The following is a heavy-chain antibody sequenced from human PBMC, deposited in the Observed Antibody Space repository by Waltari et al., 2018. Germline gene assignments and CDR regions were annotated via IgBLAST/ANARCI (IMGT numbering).Heavy chain of an antibody. V-gene: IGHV3-30*18. D-gene: IGHD6-13*01. J-gene: IGHJ4*02. CDR3: AKSALIAADTFFDY. Sequence: QVHLVESGGGVVQPGRSLRLSCAASRFPFSTYGMPWVRQAPGKGLEWVAVISYDETNKYYADSVKGRFTISRDNSKNILYLQMNSLRAEDTAVYYCAKSALIAADTFFDYWGQGTLVTVSS. CDR2: ISYDETNK. CDR1: RFPFSTYG.